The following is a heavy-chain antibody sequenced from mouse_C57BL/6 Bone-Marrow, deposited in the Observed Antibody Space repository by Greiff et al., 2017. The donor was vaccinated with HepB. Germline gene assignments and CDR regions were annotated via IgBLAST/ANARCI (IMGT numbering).Heavy chain of an antibody. J-gene: IGHJ1*03. V-gene: IGHV3-5*01. D-gene: IGHD4-1*01. Sequence: EVQLVESGPGLVKPSQTVFLTCTVTGISITTGNYRWSWIRQFPGNKLEWIGYIYYSGTITYNPSLTSRTTITRDSPKNQFFLEMNSLTAEDTATYYCARGQANWDPYFDVWGTGTTVTVSS. CDR2: IYYSGTI. CDR3: ARGQANWDPYFDV. CDR1: GISITTGNYR.